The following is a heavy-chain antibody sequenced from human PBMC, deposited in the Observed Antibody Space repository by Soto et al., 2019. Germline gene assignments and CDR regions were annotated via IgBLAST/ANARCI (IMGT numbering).Heavy chain of an antibody. J-gene: IGHJ4*02. D-gene: IGHD5-18*01. V-gene: IGHV4-34*01. CDR3: ARDISYGYGSYFDY. CDR2: IYYSGST. CDR1: GGSFSGYY. Sequence: SETLSLTCAVYGGSFSGYYWSWIRQPPGKGLEWIGYIYYSGSTNYNPSLKSRVTISVDTSKNQFSLKLSSVTAADTAVYYCARDISYGYGSYFDYWGQGTLVTVSS.